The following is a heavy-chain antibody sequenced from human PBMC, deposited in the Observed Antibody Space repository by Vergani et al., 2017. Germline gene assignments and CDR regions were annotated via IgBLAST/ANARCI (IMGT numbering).Heavy chain of an antibody. CDR2: IYRTGRT. J-gene: IGHJ4*02. CDR1: GFSIDNGYY. CDR3: ARRSGIVYDIFSGTQYFFDF. V-gene: IGHV4-38-2*01. D-gene: IGHD3-9*01. Sequence: QVQLQESGPGLVKPSETLSLTCAVSGFSIDNGYYWDWIRQTPGKGLEWIGSIYRTGRTHFNPSLKSRVTISVATSNNHFSLRLNSLTAADTAVYYCARRSGIVYDIFSGTQYFFDFWGQGTLVTVSS.